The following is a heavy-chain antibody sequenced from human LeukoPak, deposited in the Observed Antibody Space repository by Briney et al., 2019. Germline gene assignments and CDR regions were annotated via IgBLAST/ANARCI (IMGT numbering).Heavy chain of an antibody. V-gene: IGHV3-15*01. CDR2: IKSKTDGGTT. J-gene: IGHJ6*03. CDR3: ATSRVALYYYYYYMDV. Sequence: AGGSLRLACAASGSTFSNGWMSWVRQAPGKGLEWVGRIKSKTDGGTTDYGAPVKGRFTISRDDSKNTLYLEMNSLKTEDTAVYYCATSRVALYYYYYYMDVWGEGTTVTVSS. CDR1: GSTFSNGW.